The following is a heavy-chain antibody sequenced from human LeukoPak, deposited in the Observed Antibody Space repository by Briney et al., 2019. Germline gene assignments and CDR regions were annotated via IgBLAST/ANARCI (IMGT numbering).Heavy chain of an antibody. CDR1: GFTLEDYG. Sequence: GGSLRLSCEASGFTLEDYGIHWVRQVPGKGLEWVSGVTWSSRSKKYADSVRGRFSISRDDANNSLFLQMNNLRPEDTALYYCAKDSEARSISWYSHFDLWGRGTLVTVSS. CDR2: VTWSSRSK. J-gene: IGHJ2*01. CDR3: AKDSEARSISWYSHFDL. V-gene: IGHV3-9*01. D-gene: IGHD6-13*01.